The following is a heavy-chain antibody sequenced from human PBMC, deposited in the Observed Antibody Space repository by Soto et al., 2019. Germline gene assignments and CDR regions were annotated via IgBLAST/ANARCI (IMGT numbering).Heavy chain of an antibody. V-gene: IGHV1-2*04. CDR1: GYTFTGYY. CDR2: INPNSGGT. J-gene: IGHJ6*02. Sequence: DSVKVSCKASGYTFTGYYMHWVRQAPGQGLEWMGWINPNSGGTNYAQKFQGWVTMTRDTSISTAYMELSRLRSDDTAVYYCARGAQWLVPYYYGMDVWGQGTTVTVSS. D-gene: IGHD6-19*01. CDR3: ARGAQWLVPYYYGMDV.